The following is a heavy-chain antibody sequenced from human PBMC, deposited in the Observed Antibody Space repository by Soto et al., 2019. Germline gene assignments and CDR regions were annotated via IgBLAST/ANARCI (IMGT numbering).Heavy chain of an antibody. V-gene: IGHV1-8*01. CDR1: GYTFTSYD. J-gene: IGHJ4*02. CDR2: MNPNSGNT. Sequence: ASVKVSCKASGYTFTSYDINWVRQATGQGLEWMGWMNPNSGNTGYAQKFQGRVTMTRNTSISTAYMGLGSRGSEDTAVYYCARGLLPQRMVRGVIPAYWGQGTLVTVSS. CDR3: ARGLLPQRMVRGVIPAY. D-gene: IGHD3-10*01.